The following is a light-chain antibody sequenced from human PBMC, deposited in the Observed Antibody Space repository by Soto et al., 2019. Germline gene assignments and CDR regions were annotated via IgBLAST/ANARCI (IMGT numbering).Light chain of an antibody. CDR2: DAS. Sequence: ETVLTQSPGTLSLSPGERATLSCRASQSVGSYLAWYQQKPGQAPRLLIYDASNRATGIPARFSGSGSGTDFTLTISRLEHEDFSVYYCQQRSDWPPITFGQGTRLEIK. CDR3: QQRSDWPPIT. V-gene: IGKV3-11*01. J-gene: IGKJ5*01. CDR1: QSVGSY.